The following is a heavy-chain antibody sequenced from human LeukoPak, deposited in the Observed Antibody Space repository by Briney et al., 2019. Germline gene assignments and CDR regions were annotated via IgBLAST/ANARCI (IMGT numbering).Heavy chain of an antibody. J-gene: IGHJ4*02. CDR2: IYYSRST. D-gene: IGHD6-13*01. Sequence: SETLSLTCTVSGGSISSYYWSWIRQPPGKGLEWMGYIYYSRSTNSNPTLKSRVTMSVDTSKIQFTLKLSSVTAADTAVYYCATLESAAAGVDYWGQGTLVTVSS. CDR1: GGSISSYY. CDR3: ATLESAAAGVDY. V-gene: IGHV4-59*08.